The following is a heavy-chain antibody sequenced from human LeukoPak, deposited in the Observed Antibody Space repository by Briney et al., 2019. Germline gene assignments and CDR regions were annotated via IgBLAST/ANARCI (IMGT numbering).Heavy chain of an antibody. J-gene: IGHJ4*02. Sequence: PGGSLRLSCSVPGFPFSIYEMNSVRQAPGKGLEWVSNIGSSGTTIYYADSVKGRFSSFRDNAKRSLYLQMNGLSVEDTAVYYCDLLAVASDFDYWGQGPLVTVSS. CDR2: IGSSGTTI. CDR3: DLLAVASDFDY. V-gene: IGHV3-48*03. D-gene: IGHD6-19*01. CDR1: GFPFSIYE.